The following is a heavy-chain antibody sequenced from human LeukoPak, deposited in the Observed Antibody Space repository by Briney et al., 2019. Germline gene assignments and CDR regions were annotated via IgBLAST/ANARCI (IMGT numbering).Heavy chain of an antibody. CDR1: DDSISSTLFY. CDR2: INYSGIT. Sequence: SETLSLTCTVSDDSISSTLFYWVWIRQSPGKGLESIGTINYSGITYYNPSLKSRVTMSLDASKNQFSLRLDSVSAADTAVYFCARQIQTYYGSGPSDYWGPGTLVSVSS. J-gene: IGHJ4*02. V-gene: IGHV4-39*01. CDR3: ARQIQTYYGSGPSDY. D-gene: IGHD3-10*01.